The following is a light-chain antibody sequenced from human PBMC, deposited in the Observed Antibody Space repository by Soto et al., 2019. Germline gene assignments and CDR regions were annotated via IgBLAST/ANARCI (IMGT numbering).Light chain of an antibody. CDR1: SSDIGAFNY. CDR3: SSYTTAFFYV. V-gene: IGLV2-14*01. J-gene: IGLJ1*01. CDR2: GVT. Sequence: QSFLTQPASVSGSPGQSITISCTGSSSDIGAFNYVAWYQQHPGKAPKLIIHGVTNRPSGVSSRFSGSKSDYTAPLTISGLQAEDEADYYCSSYTTAFFYVFGPGTKVTVL.